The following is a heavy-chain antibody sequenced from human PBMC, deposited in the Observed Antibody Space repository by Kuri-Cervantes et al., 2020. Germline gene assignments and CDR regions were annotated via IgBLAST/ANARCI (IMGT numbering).Heavy chain of an antibody. Sequence: GGSLRLSCAASGFTFSSYAMHWVRQAPGKGLEWVAVISYDGSNKYYADSVKGRFIISRDNSKNTLYVQLSSLRIEDTAVYYCAGGRRPYYYDSPGDYWGQGTLVTVSS. CDR3: AGGRRPYYYDSPGDY. CDR1: GFTFSSYA. J-gene: IGHJ4*02. V-gene: IGHV3-30-3*01. CDR2: ISYDGSNK. D-gene: IGHD3-22*01.